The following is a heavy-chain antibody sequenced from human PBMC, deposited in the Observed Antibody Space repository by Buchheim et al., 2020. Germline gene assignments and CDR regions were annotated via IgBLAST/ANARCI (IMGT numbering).Heavy chain of an antibody. CDR3: VRASSVYKWFDP. J-gene: IGHJ5*02. CDR2: IYSSGST. Sequence: QVQLQESGPGLVKPSQTLSLTCTVSGGSISSGDYYWTWIRQPPGKGLEWIGCIYSSGSTDYNPSLKSRLTIPADTSKNQFSLKLSFVTAADTAFYYCVRASSVYKWFDPWGQGTL. CDR1: GGSISSGDYY. D-gene: IGHD5/OR15-5a*01. V-gene: IGHV4-30-4*01.